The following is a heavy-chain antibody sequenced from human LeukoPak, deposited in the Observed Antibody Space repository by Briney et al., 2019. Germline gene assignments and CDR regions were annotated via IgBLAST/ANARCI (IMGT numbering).Heavy chain of an antibody. CDR2: IGGSASGT. J-gene: IGHJ4*02. Sequence: GGSLRLSCAASGFAFSSYTMSWVRQAPGKGLEWVSTIGGSASGTFYADSVKGRFTISRDNSRNTLYLQMDSLRAEDTALYYCAKGGGGSYYSRADYWGQGTLVTVSS. V-gene: IGHV3-23*01. D-gene: IGHD2-15*01. CDR1: GFAFSSYT. CDR3: AKGGGGSYYSRADY.